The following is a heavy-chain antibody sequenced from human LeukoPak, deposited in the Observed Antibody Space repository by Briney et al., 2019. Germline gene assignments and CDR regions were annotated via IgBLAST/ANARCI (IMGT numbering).Heavy chain of an antibody. CDR3: ARVVADNWFDP. J-gene: IGHJ5*02. CDR2: IYPDDAET. Sequence: GESLKISCKGSGYTFINYWIGWVRQMPGKGLEWMGIIYPDDAETIYSPSFQGQVTISADESISTAYLQWSSLKASDTAMYYCARVVADNWFDPWGQGTLVTVSS. D-gene: IGHD2-15*01. V-gene: IGHV5-51*01. CDR1: GYTFINYW.